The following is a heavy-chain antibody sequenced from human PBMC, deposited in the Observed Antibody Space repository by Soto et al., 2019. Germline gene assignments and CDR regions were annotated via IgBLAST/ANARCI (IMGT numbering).Heavy chain of an antibody. CDR1: GGSFKSYA. V-gene: IGHV1-69*01. J-gene: IGHJ6*02. D-gene: IGHD2-2*01. CDR2: LIPIFDSP. CDR3: EGAAERGCRFQPDFYYGRAV. Sequence: QVQLVQSGAEVKKPGSSVKVSCKASGGSFKSYAFSWVRQAPGHGLEWMGGLIPIFDSPNYAQKFQGRVTITGDESTSTVYMELSSLSFEDTALYYCEGAAERGCRFQPDFYYGRAVWGQGTTVTVSS.